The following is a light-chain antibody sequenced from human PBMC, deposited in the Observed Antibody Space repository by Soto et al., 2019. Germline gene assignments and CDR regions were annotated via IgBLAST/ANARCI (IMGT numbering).Light chain of an antibody. J-gene: IGLJ3*02. V-gene: IGLV1-40*01. Sequence: QPVLTQPPSMSGAPGQRVTISCTWSSSDIGAGYDVHWYQQFPGTAPKLLIYSNINRPSGVPDRFSGSKSGTSASLAITGXXXXXXXXXYXQSYDSSLGGSKGVFGGGTKLTVL. CDR3: QSYDSSLGGSKGV. CDR1: SSDIGAGYD. CDR2: SNI.